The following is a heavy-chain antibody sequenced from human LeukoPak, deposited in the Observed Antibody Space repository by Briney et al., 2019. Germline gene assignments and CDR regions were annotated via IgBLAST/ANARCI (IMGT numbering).Heavy chain of an antibody. Sequence: PGGSLRLSCAASGFTFNIYWLHWIRQAPGKGLVWVSRINSDGSSTTYADSVKGRFTISRDNAKNTLFLQMNSLRAEDTAIYYCARGLIRDPNWFDPWGQGTLVTVSS. V-gene: IGHV3-74*01. D-gene: IGHD2-21*01. CDR3: ARGLIRDPNWFDP. J-gene: IGHJ5*02. CDR2: INSDGSST. CDR1: GFTFNIYW.